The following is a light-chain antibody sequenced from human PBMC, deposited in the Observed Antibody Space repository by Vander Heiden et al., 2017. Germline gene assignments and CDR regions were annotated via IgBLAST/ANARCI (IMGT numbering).Light chain of an antibody. CDR2: GAS. CDR3: QQYGSSPRKLT. V-gene: IGKV3-20*01. Sequence: EIVLTQYPGTLSVSPGEGATLSCRASQSVDSEYLAWYQQKPGQAPRLLIYGASSRATGIPDRFSGSGSGTDFTLTISRLEPEDFAVYYCQQYGSSPRKLTFGGGTKVEIK. J-gene: IGKJ4*01. CDR1: QSVDSEY.